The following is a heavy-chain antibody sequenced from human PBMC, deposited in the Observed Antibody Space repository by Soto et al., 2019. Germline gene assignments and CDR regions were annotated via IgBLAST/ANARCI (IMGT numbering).Heavy chain of an antibody. CDR2: IIPIFRTA. D-gene: IGHD2-2*01. V-gene: IGHV1-69*06. CDR3: ARMRPGDVVVQAVSNYAGMDA. CDR1: GGTFSSYA. Sequence: SVTVSCTASGGTFSSYAISWVRQAPGQGLEWMGGIIPIFRTANYAQKFQGRVTITADKSTSTGNMEMSSLTSEDTAVYYCARMRPGDVVVQAVSNYAGMDAWGQGTTVTVSS. J-gene: IGHJ6*02.